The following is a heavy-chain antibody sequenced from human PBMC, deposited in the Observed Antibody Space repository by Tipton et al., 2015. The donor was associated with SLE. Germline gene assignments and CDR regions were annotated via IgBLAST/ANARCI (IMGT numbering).Heavy chain of an antibody. D-gene: IGHD2-21*02. Sequence: TLSLTCTVSGYSISSGFYWGWIRQPPGKGLEWIGEINHSGSTNYNPSLKSRVTISVDTSKNQFSLKLSSVTAADTAVYYCARSALAVTYGEDVWGQGTTVTVSS. V-gene: IGHV4-38-2*02. CDR2: INHSGST. CDR1: GYSISSGFY. CDR3: ARSALAVTYGEDV. J-gene: IGHJ6*02.